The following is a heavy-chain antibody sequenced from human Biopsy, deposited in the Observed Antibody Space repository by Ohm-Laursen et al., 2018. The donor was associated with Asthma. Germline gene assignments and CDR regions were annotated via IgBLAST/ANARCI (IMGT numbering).Heavy chain of an antibody. CDR1: NGSISSNFYY. Sequence: GILSLTCSVSNGSISSNFYYWGWIRQPPGKGLEWVGSIHKNGIGYYKSSLKSRLTISVDTSKNQFPLKVTSVTAADTAVYYCARQKLAAAEGPFDLWGQGTMVTVSS. CDR3: ARQKLAAAEGPFDL. D-gene: IGHD6-13*01. CDR2: IHKNGIG. J-gene: IGHJ3*01. V-gene: IGHV4-39*01.